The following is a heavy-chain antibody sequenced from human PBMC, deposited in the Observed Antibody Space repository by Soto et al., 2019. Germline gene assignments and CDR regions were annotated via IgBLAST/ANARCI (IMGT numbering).Heavy chain of an antibody. J-gene: IGHJ3*02. D-gene: IGHD3-22*01. CDR2: IYYSGST. Sequence: SETLSLTCTVSGGSISSGGYYWSWIRQHPGKGLEWIGYIYYSGSTYYNPSLKSRVTISVDTSKNQFSLKLSSVTAADTAVYYCATLDYYDSSGYPGAFDIWGQGTMVTVSS. CDR3: ATLDYYDSSGYPGAFDI. V-gene: IGHV4-31*03. CDR1: GGSISSGGYY.